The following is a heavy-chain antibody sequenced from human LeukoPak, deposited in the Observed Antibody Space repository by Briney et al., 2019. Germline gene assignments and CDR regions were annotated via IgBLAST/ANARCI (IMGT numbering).Heavy chain of an antibody. Sequence: GGSLRLSCAASGFTFSSYWMSWVRQAPGKGLEWVANIKQDGSEKYYVDSVKGRFTISRDNAKNSLYLQMNSLRAEDTAVYYCARDVDDPMLRGVLDFDYWGQGTLVTVSS. V-gene: IGHV3-7*01. D-gene: IGHD3-10*01. CDR3: ARDVDDPMLRGVLDFDY. J-gene: IGHJ4*02. CDR1: GFTFSSYW. CDR2: IKQDGSEK.